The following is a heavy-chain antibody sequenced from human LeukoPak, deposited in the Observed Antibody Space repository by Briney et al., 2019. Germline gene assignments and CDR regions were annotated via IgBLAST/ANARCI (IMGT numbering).Heavy chain of an antibody. Sequence: GASLQISSKGAGSRFATYWIGWVRPLPGKGLGWMGIIYPGDSDTRSSPSFRGQVTISADKSITTAYLQWSSLKASDSAMYYCARLVAFSGHDDGWFDCWGQGTLVTVSS. CDR1: GSRFATYW. V-gene: IGHV5-51*01. J-gene: IGHJ5*01. CDR3: ARLVAFSGHDDGWFDC. CDR2: IYPGDSDT. D-gene: IGHD5-12*01.